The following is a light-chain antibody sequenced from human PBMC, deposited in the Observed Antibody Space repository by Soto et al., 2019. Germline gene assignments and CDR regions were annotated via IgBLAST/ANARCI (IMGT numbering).Light chain of an antibody. CDR1: SSNVGDYNY. CDR3: CSYAADYSLV. J-gene: IGLJ3*02. V-gene: IGLV2-11*01. Sequence: QSVLTQPRSVSASPGQSVTISCTGTSSNVGDYNYVSWYQQNPGKAPKPMIYDASKRPSGVPDRFSGSKSGNAASLTISGLQADDEADYYCCSYAADYSLVFGGGTKLTVL. CDR2: DAS.